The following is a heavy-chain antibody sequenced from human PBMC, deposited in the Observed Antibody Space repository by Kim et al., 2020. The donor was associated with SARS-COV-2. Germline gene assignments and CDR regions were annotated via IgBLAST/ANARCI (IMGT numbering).Heavy chain of an antibody. V-gene: IGHV3-15*01. CDR2: IKAKTDGWTI. Sequence: GGSLRLSCAASGFTFTNTWMTWVRQSPGKGLEWIGRIKAKTDGWTIDYAAPVKGRFIISRDVSKTTLYLQMNTLKMEDTAVYYCTTWHYWGQGTLVTVSS. CDR3: TTWHY. CDR1: GFTFTNTW. J-gene: IGHJ4*02.